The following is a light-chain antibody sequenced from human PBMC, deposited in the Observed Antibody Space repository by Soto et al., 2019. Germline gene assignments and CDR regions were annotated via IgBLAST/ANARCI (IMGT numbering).Light chain of an antibody. Sequence: QSVLTQPPSASGSPGQSVTISCTGTGSDVGGYNYVSWYQQHPDKAPKLMIYEVNKRPSGVPDRFSGSKSGNTASLTVSGLQAEDEADYYCSSYAGSNNYVFGTGNKLTVL. J-gene: IGLJ1*01. CDR1: GSDVGGYNY. V-gene: IGLV2-8*01. CDR2: EVN. CDR3: SSYAGSNNYV.